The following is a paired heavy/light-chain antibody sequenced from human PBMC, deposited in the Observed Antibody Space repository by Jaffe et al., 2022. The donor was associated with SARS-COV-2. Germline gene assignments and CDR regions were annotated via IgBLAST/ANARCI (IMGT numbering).Heavy chain of an antibody. CDR1: GFTFSSYA. J-gene: IGHJ4*02. D-gene: IGHD2-21*01. CDR3: AKVLRGGNLRRWYYFDY. CDR2: ISAGGETT. V-gene: IGHV3-23*01. Sequence: EVQLLESGGGLVQPGGSLRLSCAASGFTFSSYAMTWVRQAPGKGLEWVSTISAGGETTYYADSVKGRFTISRDNSKNTLYLQMNSLRAEDTAVYYCAKVLRGGNLRRWYYFDYWGQGTLVTVSS.
Light chain of an antibody. CDR3: QSADSSGPGDVV. CDR2: KDS. CDR1: ALPKQY. V-gene: IGLV3-25*03. Sequence: SYELTQPPSVSVSPGQTARITCFGDALPKQYAYWYQQKPGQAPMLVIYKDSERPSGIPERFSGSSSGTTVTLTISGVQAEDEADYYCQSADSSGPGDVVFGGGTKLTVL. J-gene: IGLJ2*01.